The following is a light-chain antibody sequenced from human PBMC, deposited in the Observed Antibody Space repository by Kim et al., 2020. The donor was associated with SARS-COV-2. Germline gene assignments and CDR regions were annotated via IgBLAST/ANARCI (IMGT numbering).Light chain of an antibody. Sequence: ALGQTVRVTCQRGRLGSYYASWYQQKQRQAPVLVIYGKNNLPSGMPDLFSGSSSGNTASSTITEAQAEDKADYYCNSRDCIGNHWLFGGGTQLTVL. CDR1: RLGSYY. CDR3: NSRDCIGNHWL. J-gene: IGLJ3*02. CDR2: GKN. V-gene: IGLV3-19*01.